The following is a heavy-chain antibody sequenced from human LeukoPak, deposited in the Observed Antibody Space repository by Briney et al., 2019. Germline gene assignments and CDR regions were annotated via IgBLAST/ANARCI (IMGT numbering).Heavy chain of an antibody. CDR1: GYTFTSYA. V-gene: IGHV1-3*03. D-gene: IGHD1-7*01. J-gene: IGHJ4*02. CDR2: INAGNGNT. Sequence: ASVKVSCKASGYTFTSYAMHWVRQAPGQRLEWMGWINAGNGNTKYSQEFQGRVTITRDTSASTAYMELSSLRSEDMAVYYCARASRGNSDFDYWGQGTLVTVSS. CDR3: ARASRGNSDFDY.